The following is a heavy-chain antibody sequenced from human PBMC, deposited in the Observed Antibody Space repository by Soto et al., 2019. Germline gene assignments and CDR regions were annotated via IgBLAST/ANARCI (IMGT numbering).Heavy chain of an antibody. CDR1: GGPVSSGSYY. J-gene: IGHJ6*02. CDR3: AREGLPXYGSGSYRYYYYYGMDV. D-gene: IGHD3-10*01. Sequence: PSETLSLTCTVSGGPVSSGSYYWSWIRQPPGKGLEWIGYIYYSGSTNYNPSLKSRVTISVDTSKNQFSLKLSSVTAADTAVYYCAREGLPXYGSGSYRYYYYYGMDVWGQGTTVTVSS. V-gene: IGHV4-61*01. CDR2: IYYSGST.